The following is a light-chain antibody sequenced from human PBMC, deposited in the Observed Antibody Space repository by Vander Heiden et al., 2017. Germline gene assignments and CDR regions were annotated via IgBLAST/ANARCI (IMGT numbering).Light chain of an antibody. CDR2: GAF. CDR1: HSVDSK. J-gene: IGKJ1*01. CDR3: HQYQTWPT. V-gene: IGKV3-15*01. Sequence: VLTQYPATLSASPGERATLSCRASHSVDSKLAWYQQRRGQAPRLLLYGAFTRATGVPVRFSGSGSGTEFTLTISSLQSEDFAVYFCHQYQTWPTFGPGTKVEIK.